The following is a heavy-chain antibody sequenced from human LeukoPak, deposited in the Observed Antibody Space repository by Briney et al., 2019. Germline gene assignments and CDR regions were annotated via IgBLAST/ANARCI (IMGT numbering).Heavy chain of an antibody. CDR1: GGSFSGYY. CDR2: INHSGST. V-gene: IGHV4-34*01. D-gene: IGHD4-17*01. CDR3: ARGSTVTTSDAFDI. J-gene: IGHJ3*02. Sequence: KPSETLSLTCAVYGGSFSGYYWSWIRQPPGKGREWIGEINHSGSTNYNPSLKSRVTISVDTSKNQFSLKLSSVTAADTAVYYCARGSTVTTSDAFDIWGQGTMVTVSS.